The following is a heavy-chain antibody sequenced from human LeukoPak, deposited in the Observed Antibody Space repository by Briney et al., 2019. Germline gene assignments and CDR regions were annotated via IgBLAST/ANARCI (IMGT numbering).Heavy chain of an antibody. J-gene: IGHJ4*02. CDR1: GGSFSGYY. CDR3: ARGGRIAAAGTAHFDY. D-gene: IGHD6-13*01. CDR2: INHNGST. Sequence: SETLSLTCAVYGGSFSGYYWSWIRQPPGKGLEWIGEINHNGSTNYNPSLKSRVTISVDTSKNQFSLKLSSVTAADTAVYYCARGGRIAAAGTAHFDYWGQGTLVTVSS. V-gene: IGHV4-34*01.